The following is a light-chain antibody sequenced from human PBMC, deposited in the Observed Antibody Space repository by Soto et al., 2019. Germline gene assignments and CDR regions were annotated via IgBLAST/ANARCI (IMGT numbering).Light chain of an antibody. CDR2: GNI. V-gene: IGLV1-40*01. CDR3: QSYDSSLSGWV. J-gene: IGLJ3*02. CDR1: SSNIGAGYD. Sequence: QSVLTQPPSVSGAPGQRVTISCTGTSSNIGAGYDVHWYQQFPGTAPKLLIFGNINRPSGVPHRFSASKSGTSASLAIAGLQAEDEADYYCQSYDSSLSGWVFGGGTKLTVL.